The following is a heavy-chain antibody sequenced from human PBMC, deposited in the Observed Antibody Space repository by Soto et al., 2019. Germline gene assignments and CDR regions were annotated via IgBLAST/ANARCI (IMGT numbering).Heavy chain of an antibody. Sequence: QVQLQESGPGLVKPSGTLSLTCAVSSGSITSSNWWSWVRQPPGKGLEWIGEIYHSGSTNYNPSLKSRVTISVAKSKNVSSLKLSPVTAADTAMYYCAGGAVAGTSPAYWGQGTLVTVSS. CDR3: AGGAVAGTSPAY. V-gene: IGHV4-4*02. CDR1: SGSITSSNW. J-gene: IGHJ4*02. CDR2: IYHSGST. D-gene: IGHD6-19*01.